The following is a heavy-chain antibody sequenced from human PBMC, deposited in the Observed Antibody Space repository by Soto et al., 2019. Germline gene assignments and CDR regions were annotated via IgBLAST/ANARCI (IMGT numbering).Heavy chain of an antibody. J-gene: IGHJ4*02. CDR1: GFTFSDYY. V-gene: IGHV3-11*06. Sequence: PGGSLRLSCAASGFTFSDYYMSWIRQAPGKGLEWVSYISSSSSYTNYADSVKGRFTISRDNAKNSLYLQMNSLRAEDTAVYYCARDRLRSGSSSRGDYWGQGTLVTVSS. CDR3: ARDRLRSGSSSRGDY. CDR2: ISSSSSYT. D-gene: IGHD3-10*01.